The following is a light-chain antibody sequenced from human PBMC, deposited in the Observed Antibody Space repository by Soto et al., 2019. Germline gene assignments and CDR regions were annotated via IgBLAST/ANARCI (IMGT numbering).Light chain of an antibody. CDR1: QGISSA. J-gene: IGKJ2*01. CDR2: DAS. V-gene: IGKV1D-13*01. Sequence: AIQLTQSPSSLSASVGDRVTITCRASQGISSALAWYQQKPGKAPKLLIYDASSLESGVPSRFSGSGSGTDFTLTISSLQPEAFATYYCQQFNNYLVAFGQGTKLEIK. CDR3: QQFNNYLVA.